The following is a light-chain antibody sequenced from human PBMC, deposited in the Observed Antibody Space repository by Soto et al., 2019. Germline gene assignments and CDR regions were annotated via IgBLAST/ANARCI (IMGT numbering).Light chain of an antibody. CDR1: QSVGGD. CDR3: QQYNNWPPWT. J-gene: IGKJ1*01. CDR2: AAS. V-gene: IGKV3-15*01. Sequence: EIVMTQSPATLSVSLGERATLSCRASQSVGGDLAWYQHKPGQAPRLLIYAASTRAAGIPARFSGSGSGTDFTLTIRSLQSEDFAIYYCQQYNNWPPWTFGQGTKVEIK.